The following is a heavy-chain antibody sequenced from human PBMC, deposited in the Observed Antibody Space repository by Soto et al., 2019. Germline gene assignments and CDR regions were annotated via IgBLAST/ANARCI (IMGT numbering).Heavy chain of an antibody. CDR3: AKGRQYGRVRTPFDY. CDR2: ISYDGSNE. CDR1: GFTFSSYG. V-gene: IGHV3-30*18. D-gene: IGHD2-2*01. J-gene: IGHJ4*02. Sequence: QVQLVESGGGVVQPGRCLRLACVASGFTFSSYGMNWVRQAPGKGLEWVAVISYDGSNEDYADSVKGRFTISRDNSSNTLYLQMNSLRPEDTAVYFCAKGRQYGRVRTPFDYWVQGTLVTVSS.